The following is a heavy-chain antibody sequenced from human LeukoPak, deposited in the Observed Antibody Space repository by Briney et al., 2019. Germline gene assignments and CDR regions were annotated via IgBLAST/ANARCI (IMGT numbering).Heavy chain of an antibody. CDR3: ARLYYDILTGYYSLDY. Sequence: GGSLRLSCAACGFTFSGYWMYWVRQAPGKGLVWVSRINSDGSSTNYADSVKRRFTISRDNAKNTLYLQMNSLRAEDTALYYCARLYYDILTGYYSLDYWGQGTLVTVSS. CDR2: INSDGSST. V-gene: IGHV3-74*01. J-gene: IGHJ4*02. D-gene: IGHD3-9*01. CDR1: GFTFSGYW.